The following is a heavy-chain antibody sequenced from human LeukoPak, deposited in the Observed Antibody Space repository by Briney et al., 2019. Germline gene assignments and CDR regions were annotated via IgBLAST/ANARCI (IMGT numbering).Heavy chain of an antibody. Sequence: PGGSLRLSCAASGFTFSSYSMNWIRQAPGKGREWVSSISSSSSYIYYADSVKGRFTISRDNAKNSLYLQMNSLRAEDTAVYYCARSEAVALDYWGQGTLVTVSS. V-gene: IGHV3-21*01. CDR3: ARSEAVALDY. CDR2: ISSSSSYI. D-gene: IGHD6-19*01. J-gene: IGHJ4*02. CDR1: GFTFSSYS.